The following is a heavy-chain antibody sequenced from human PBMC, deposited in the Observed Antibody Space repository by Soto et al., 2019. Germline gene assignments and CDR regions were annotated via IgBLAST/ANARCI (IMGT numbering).Heavy chain of an antibody. CDR2: IYYSGST. V-gene: IGHV4-59*01. Sequence: PSETLSLTCTVAGGSISSYYWSWIRQPPGKGLEWIGYIYYSGSTNYNPSLKSRVTISVDTSKSQFSLKLSSVTAADTAVYYCARGEGDTAAPFDYWGQGTLVTVSS. D-gene: IGHD5-18*01. CDR3: ARGEGDTAAPFDY. CDR1: GGSISSYY. J-gene: IGHJ4*02.